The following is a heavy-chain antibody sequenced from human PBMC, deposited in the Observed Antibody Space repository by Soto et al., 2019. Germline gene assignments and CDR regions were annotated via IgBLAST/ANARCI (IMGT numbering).Heavy chain of an antibody. V-gene: IGHV3-30*18. CDR2: ISYDGSNK. Sequence: GGSLRLSCAASGFTFSSYGMHWVRQAPGKGPEWVAVISYDGSNKYYADSVKGRFTISRDNSKNTLYLQMNSLRAEDTAVYYCAKYYYDTSGRVNWFDPWGQGTLVTVSS. CDR1: GFTFSSYG. J-gene: IGHJ5*02. D-gene: IGHD3-22*01. CDR3: AKYYYDTSGRVNWFDP.